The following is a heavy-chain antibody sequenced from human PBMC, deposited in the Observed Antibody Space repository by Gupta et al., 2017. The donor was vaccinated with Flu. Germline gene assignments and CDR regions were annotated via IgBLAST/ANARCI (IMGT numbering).Heavy chain of an antibody. J-gene: IGHJ5*02. V-gene: IGHV3-33*01. CDR2: IWYDGSNK. Sequence: QVQLVESGGGVVQPGRSLRLSCAASGFTFSSYGMHWVRQAPGKGLEWVAVIWYDGSNKYYADSVKGRFTISRDNSKNTLYLQMNGLRAEDTAVYYCARVSGYCSGGSCYSDWFDPWGQGTLVTVSS. D-gene: IGHD2-15*01. CDR1: GFTFSSYG. CDR3: ARVSGYCSGGSCYSDWFDP.